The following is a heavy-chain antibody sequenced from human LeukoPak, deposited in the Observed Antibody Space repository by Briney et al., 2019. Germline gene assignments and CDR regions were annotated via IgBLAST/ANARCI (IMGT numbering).Heavy chain of an antibody. D-gene: IGHD3-10*01. V-gene: IGHV3-7*04. CDR1: GFTFSSYW. J-gene: IGHJ5*02. CDR3: AGLNYYGSGSFGSSPAP. Sequence: GGSLRLSCAASGFTFSSYWMSWVRQAPGKGLGWVANIKQDGSEKYYVDSVKGRFTISRDNAKNSLYLQMNSLRAEDTAVYYCAGLNYYGSGSFGSSPAPWGQGTLVTVSS. CDR2: IKQDGSEK.